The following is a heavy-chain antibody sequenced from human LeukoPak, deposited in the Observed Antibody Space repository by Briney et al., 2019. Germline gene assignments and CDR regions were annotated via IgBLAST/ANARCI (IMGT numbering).Heavy chain of an antibody. V-gene: IGHV1-69*04. J-gene: IGHJ6*02. CDR2: FVPIFGIT. CDR1: GGTFTNSA. D-gene: IGHD3-10*01. CDR3: AREVGSGSHSYYYYYGMDV. Sequence: SVKVSCKASGGTFTNSAINWVRQAPGQGLEWMGRFVPIFGITKYSQKLQGRLTITADKSTSTAYMELSSLRSEDTAVYYCAREVGSGSHSYYYYYGMDVWGQGTTVTVSS.